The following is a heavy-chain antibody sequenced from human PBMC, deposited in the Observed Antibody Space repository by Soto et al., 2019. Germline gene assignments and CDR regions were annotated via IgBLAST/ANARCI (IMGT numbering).Heavy chain of an antibody. CDR3: ASSTSGYGGDCVF. V-gene: IGHV3-30*03. CDR2: IAYDGKTA. D-gene: IGHD4-17*01. J-gene: IGHJ4*02. CDR1: GFTLSNSG. Sequence: QVQLVEAGGGVVQPGRSLTLSCEVSGFTLSNSGIHWVRQAPDKGLEWVATIAYDGKTANYADSAKGRFTISRDISKSTVYLQMNCRIREDTATYYCASSTSGYGGDCVFWGQGTVVTVSS.